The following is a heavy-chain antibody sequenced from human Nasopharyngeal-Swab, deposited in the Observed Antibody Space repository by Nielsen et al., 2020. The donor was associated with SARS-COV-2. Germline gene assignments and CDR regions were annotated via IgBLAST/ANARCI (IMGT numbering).Heavy chain of an antibody. V-gene: IGHV3-11*04. Sequence: GESLKISCAASGFSFSEYYMSWIRQAPGKGLEWISDISSGGSITHYADSMKGRFTISRDNAKKSLYLQMNSLRAEDTAVYYCARGVETIHHWGQGSLVTVSS. CDR3: ARGVETIHH. CDR1: GFSFSEYY. J-gene: IGHJ1*01. CDR2: ISSGGSIT. D-gene: IGHD5-24*01.